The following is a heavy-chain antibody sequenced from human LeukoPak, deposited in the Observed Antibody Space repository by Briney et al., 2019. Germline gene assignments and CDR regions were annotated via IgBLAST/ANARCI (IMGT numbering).Heavy chain of an antibody. J-gene: IGHJ5*02. CDR1: GFTFSSYE. CDR3: ARDGRHYYGSGSYYLDWFDP. D-gene: IGHD3-10*01. Sequence: GGSLRLSCAASGFTFSSYEMNWVRQAPGKGLEWVANIKQDGSEKYYVDSVKGRFTISRDNAKKSLYLQMNNLRAEDTAFYHCARDGRHYYGSGSYYLDWFDPWGQGTLVTVSS. V-gene: IGHV3-7*03. CDR2: IKQDGSEK.